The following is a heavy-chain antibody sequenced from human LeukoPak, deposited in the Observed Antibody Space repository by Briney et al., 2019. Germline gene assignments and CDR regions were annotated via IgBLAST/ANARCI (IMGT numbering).Heavy chain of an antibody. J-gene: IGHJ5*02. D-gene: IGHD3-10*01. CDR3: ARVKLLSDSPDWFDP. V-gene: IGHV4-30-2*01. Sequence: SETLFLTCAVSGGSISSGGYSWSWIRQPPGKGLEWIGYIYHSGSTYYNPSLKSRVTISVDRSKNQFSLKLSSVTAADTAVYYCARVKLLSDSPDWFDPWGQGTLVTVSS. CDR2: IYHSGST. CDR1: GGSISSGGYS.